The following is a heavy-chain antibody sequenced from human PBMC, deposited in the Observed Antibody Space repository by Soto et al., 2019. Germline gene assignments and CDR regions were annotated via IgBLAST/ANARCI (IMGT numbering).Heavy chain of an antibody. D-gene: IGHD5-12*01. V-gene: IGHV4-59*01. CDR2: IYYSDSI. CDR1: GGSISSGY. J-gene: IGHJ4*02. CDR3: ARDPVDGYAFLAN. Sequence: PSETLSLTCTVSGGSISSGYWSWIRQPPGKGLEWIGYIYYSDSINYNPSLKSRVTISVDMSEKQSSLILTSVTAADTAVYWGARDPVDGYAFLANWGQGDLVTVS.